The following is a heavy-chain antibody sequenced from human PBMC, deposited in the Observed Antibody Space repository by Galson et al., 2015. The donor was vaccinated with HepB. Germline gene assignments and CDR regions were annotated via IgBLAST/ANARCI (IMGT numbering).Heavy chain of an antibody. CDR2: IYPGDSDT. CDR1: GSSFTSHW. CDR3: ATPLKGYSGYDIIFDY. J-gene: IGHJ4*02. D-gene: IGHD5-12*01. Sequence: QSGAEVTKPGESLKISCKGSGSSFTSHWIGWVRQMPGKGLEWMGIIYPGDSDTRYSPSFQGQVTISADKSISTAYLQWSSLKASDTAMYYCATPLKGYSGYDIIFDYWGQGTLVTVSS. V-gene: IGHV5-51*01.